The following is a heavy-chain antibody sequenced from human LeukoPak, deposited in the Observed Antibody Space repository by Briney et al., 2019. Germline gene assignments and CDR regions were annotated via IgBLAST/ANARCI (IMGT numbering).Heavy chain of an antibody. CDR2: ISGSGGST. CDR3: AKDLNIVGALASDY. Sequence: SGGSLRLSCAASGFTFSSYAMSWVRQAPGKGLEWVSAISGSGGSTYYADSVKGRFTISRDNSKNTLYLQMNSLRAEDTAVYYCAKDLNIVGALASDYWGQGTLVTVSS. D-gene: IGHD1-26*01. V-gene: IGHV3-23*01. J-gene: IGHJ4*02. CDR1: GFTFSSYA.